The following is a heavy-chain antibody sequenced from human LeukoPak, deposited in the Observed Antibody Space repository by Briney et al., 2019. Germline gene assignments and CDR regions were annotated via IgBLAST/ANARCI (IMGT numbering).Heavy chain of an antibody. V-gene: IGHV3-15*01. J-gene: IGHJ4*02. CDR2: IKSKIDGGTT. Sequence: GGSLRLSCAASGFTFSNAWMSWVRQAPGKGLEWVGRIKSKIDGGTTDYAAPVKGRFTISRDDSKNTLYLQMSSLKTEDTAVYYCTTPTIWGQGTLVTVSS. CDR3: TTPTI. CDR1: GFTFSNAW. D-gene: IGHD4/OR15-4a*01.